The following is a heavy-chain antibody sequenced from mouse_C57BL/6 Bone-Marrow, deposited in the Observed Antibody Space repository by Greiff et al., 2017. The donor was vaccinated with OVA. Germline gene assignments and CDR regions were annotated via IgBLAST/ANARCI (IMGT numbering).Heavy chain of an antibody. Sequence: EVQGVESGGDLVKPGGSLNLSCAASGFTFSSYGMSWVRQTPDKRLEWVATISSGGSYTYYPDSVKGRFTISRDNAKNTLYLQMSSLKSEDTAMYYCARPFPYYYAMDYWGQGTSVTVSS. CDR3: ARPFPYYYAMDY. CDR2: ISSGGSYT. J-gene: IGHJ4*01. CDR1: GFTFSSYG. V-gene: IGHV5-6*01.